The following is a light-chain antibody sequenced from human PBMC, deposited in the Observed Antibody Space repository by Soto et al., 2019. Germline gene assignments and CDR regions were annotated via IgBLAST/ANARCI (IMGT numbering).Light chain of an antibody. CDR2: NDI. J-gene: IGLJ1*01. V-gene: IGLV1-44*01. CDR3: AAWDDSLNGFFV. CDR1: SSNIGSNA. Sequence: QSVLTQPPSTSGPPGQRVTISCSGSSSNIGSNAVTWHQQLPGTAPKLLIYNDIERPSGVPDRFSGSKSGTSASLAISGLQSEDEADYYCAAWDDSLNGFFVFGTGTQVTVL.